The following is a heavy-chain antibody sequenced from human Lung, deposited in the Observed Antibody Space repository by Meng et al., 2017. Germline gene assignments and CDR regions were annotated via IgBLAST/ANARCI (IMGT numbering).Heavy chain of an antibody. CDR1: GGSFSDYY. V-gene: IGHV4-34*01. D-gene: IGHD4-11*01. CDR3: ARGPTTMAHDFDY. CDR2: INHSGST. J-gene: IGHJ4*02. Sequence: GQLQRWGAGLLNPSEPLSLTCVVSGGSFSDYYCSWIRQPPGKGLEWIGEINHSGSTNSNPSLESRATISVDPSQNNLSLKLSSVTAADSAVYYCARGPTTMAHDFDYWGQGTLVTVSS.